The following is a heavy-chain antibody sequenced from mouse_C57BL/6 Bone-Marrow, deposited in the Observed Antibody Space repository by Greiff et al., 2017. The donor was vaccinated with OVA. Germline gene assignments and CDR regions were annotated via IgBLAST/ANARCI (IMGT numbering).Heavy chain of an antibody. Sequence: QVQLKQSGAELVRPGASVTLSCKASGYTFTDYEMHWVKQTPVHGLEWIGAIDPETGGTAYNQKFKGKAILTADKSSRTAYMELRSLTSEDSAVYYCTRDVNWSWFAYWGQGTLVTVSA. D-gene: IGHD4-1*01. CDR2: IDPETGGT. CDR1: GYTFTDYE. CDR3: TRDVNWSWFAY. J-gene: IGHJ3*01. V-gene: IGHV1-15*01.